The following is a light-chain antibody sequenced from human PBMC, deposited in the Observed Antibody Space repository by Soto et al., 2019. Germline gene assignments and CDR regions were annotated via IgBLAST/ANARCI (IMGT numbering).Light chain of an antibody. V-gene: IGKV3-15*01. CDR3: QQYNNWPIT. CDR2: RAS. Sequence: EIVMTQSPATLSVSPGERATLSCRASQSVSSNLAWYLQKPGQAPRLLIYRASTRATGIPARFSGSGSGTDFTLTISSLQSEDFAVYYCQQYNNWPITFGQGTRLEIK. CDR1: QSVSSN. J-gene: IGKJ5*01.